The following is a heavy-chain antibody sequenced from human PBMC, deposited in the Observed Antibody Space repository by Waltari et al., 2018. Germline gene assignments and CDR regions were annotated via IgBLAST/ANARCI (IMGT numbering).Heavy chain of an antibody. Sequence: QVQLQESGPVLMKPSQTLSLTCTVSGDSVDSSNYYFNWIRQHPGKGLEWIGDIYHSGITKSSPSLKSRVALSLDRSNYQWSLELRSVTAADTAVYYWARSDVMVPYAFDSWGQGTLVIVSS. CDR1: GDSVDSSNYY. J-gene: IGHJ4*02. V-gene: IGHV4-30-4*08. CDR3: ARSDVMVPYAFDS. CDR2: IYHSGIT. D-gene: IGHD2-2*01.